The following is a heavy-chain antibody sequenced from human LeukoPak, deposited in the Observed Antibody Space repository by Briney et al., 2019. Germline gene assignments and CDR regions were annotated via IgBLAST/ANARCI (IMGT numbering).Heavy chain of an antibody. CDR3: ATDLSWGGFDL. Sequence: QSGGSLRHSCAASGLPFSSYAMTWVGQAPGKGLEWVSRISGSGGSTYYADSVKGRFTISRDNSKNTLYVQMNSLRAEDTAVYYCATDLSWGGFDLWGQGTMVTVSS. J-gene: IGHJ3*01. CDR2: ISGSGGST. CDR1: GLPFSSYA. V-gene: IGHV3-23*01. D-gene: IGHD7-27*01.